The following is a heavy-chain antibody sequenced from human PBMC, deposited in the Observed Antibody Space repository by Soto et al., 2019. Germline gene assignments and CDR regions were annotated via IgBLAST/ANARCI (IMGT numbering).Heavy chain of an antibody. CDR3: AREGYYSNSPDY. V-gene: IGHV1-69*13. D-gene: IGHD4-4*01. J-gene: IGHJ4*02. Sequence: ASVKVSCKASGGTFSSYAISWVRQAPGQGLEWMGGIIPIFGTANYAQKFQGRVTITADESTSTAYMELSSLRSEDTAVYYCAREGYYSNSPDYWGQGTLATVSS. CDR2: IIPIFGTA. CDR1: GGTFSSYA.